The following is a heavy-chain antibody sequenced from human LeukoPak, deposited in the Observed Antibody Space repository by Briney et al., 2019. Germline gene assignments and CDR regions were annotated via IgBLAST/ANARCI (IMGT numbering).Heavy chain of an antibody. V-gene: IGHV3-7*03. CDR3: ARGRGTTTALGYYYYYMDV. CDR1: GFGFSNFR. J-gene: IGHJ6*03. CDR2: IKEDGSLK. D-gene: IGHD4-17*01. Sequence: GGSLRLSCAASGFGFSNFRMSWVRQAPGKGPEWVANIKEDGSLKNYVDSVEGRFTISRDNAKNSLYLQMNSLRAEDTALYYCARGRGTTTALGYYYYYMDVWGKGTTVTVSS.